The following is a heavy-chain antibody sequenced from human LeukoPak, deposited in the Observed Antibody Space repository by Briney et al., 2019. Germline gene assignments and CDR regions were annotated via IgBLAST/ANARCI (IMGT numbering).Heavy chain of an antibody. J-gene: IGHJ4*02. Sequence: GGSLRLSCSASGFTFSSYAMHWVRQAPGKGLEYVSAISSNGGSTYYADSVKGRFTIFRDYSKNTLYLQMSSLRAEDTAVYYCVKDRGYTFDYWGQGTLVTVSS. CDR1: GFTFSSYA. CDR3: VKDRGYTFDY. CDR2: ISSNGGST. D-gene: IGHD6-13*01. V-gene: IGHV3-64D*06.